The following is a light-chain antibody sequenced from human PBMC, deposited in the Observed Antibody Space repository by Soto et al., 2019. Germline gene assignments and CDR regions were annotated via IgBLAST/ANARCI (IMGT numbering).Light chain of an antibody. CDR2: DVS. J-gene: IGLJ3*02. CDR3: CSYAGSYTWV. V-gene: IGLV2-11*01. Sequence: QPALTQPRSVSGSPGQSVTISCTGTRSDVGGYNFVSWYQQHPGKAPKLMIYDVSKRPSGVPDRFSGSKSGNTASLTISGLQAEDEADYHCCSYAGSYTWVFGGGTKLTVL. CDR1: RSDVGGYNF.